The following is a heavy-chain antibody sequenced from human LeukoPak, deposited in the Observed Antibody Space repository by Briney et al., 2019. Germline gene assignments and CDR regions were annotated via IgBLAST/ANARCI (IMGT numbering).Heavy chain of an antibody. D-gene: IGHD2-2*01. CDR2: ISGSGGSA. Sequence: PGGSLRLSCAASGFTFSSYAMSWVRQAPGKGLEWVSAISGSGGSAYYADSVKGRFTISRDNSKNTLYLQMNSLRAEDTAVYYCAKFPLGAMSLFDYWGQGTLVTVSS. CDR3: AKFPLGAMSLFDY. J-gene: IGHJ4*02. V-gene: IGHV3-23*01. CDR1: GFTFSSYA.